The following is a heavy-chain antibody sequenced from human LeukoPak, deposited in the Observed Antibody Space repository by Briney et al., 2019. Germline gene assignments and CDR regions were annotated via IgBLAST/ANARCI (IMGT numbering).Heavy chain of an antibody. CDR3: ARPGRLDGYIFDR. V-gene: IGHV4-59*08. CDR2: IYNSVTT. CDR1: GGSISGNY. Sequence: PSETLSLTCTVSGGSISGNYWSWIRQTPEKGLEWIAYIYNSVTTNYNPSLKSRVTISLDTSKNQFSLKLSSVTAADTAVYYCARPGRLDGYIFDRWGQGTLVTVSS. J-gene: IGHJ4*02. D-gene: IGHD5-24*01.